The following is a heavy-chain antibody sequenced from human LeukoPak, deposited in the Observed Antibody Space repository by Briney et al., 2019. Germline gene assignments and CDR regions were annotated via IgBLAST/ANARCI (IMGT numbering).Heavy chain of an antibody. CDR3: ARDTRILWFGELADGMDV. V-gene: IGHV1-2*02. Sequence: ASVKVSCKASGYTFTGYYMHWVRQAPGQGLEWMGWINPNSGGTNYAQKFQGMVTMTRDTSISTAYMELSRLRSDDTAVYYCARDTRILWFGELADGMDVWGQGTTVTVSS. CDR1: GYTFTGYY. CDR2: INPNSGGT. J-gene: IGHJ6*02. D-gene: IGHD3-10*01.